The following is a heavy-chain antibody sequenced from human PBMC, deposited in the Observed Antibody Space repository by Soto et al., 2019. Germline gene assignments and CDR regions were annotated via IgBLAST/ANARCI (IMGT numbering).Heavy chain of an antibody. CDR1: GFTFSSYA. CDR2: ISGSGGST. V-gene: IGHV3-23*01. CDR3: AKGGRQRGGGYFDY. D-gene: IGHD6-25*01. Sequence: EVQLLESGGGLVQPGGSLRLSCAASGFTFSSYAMSWVRQAPGKGLEWVSGISGSGGSTYYADSVKGRFTISRDNSKNTRYLQRNSRGAGDTALFYRAKGGRQRGGGYFDYWGQGTLVTVSS. J-gene: IGHJ4*02.